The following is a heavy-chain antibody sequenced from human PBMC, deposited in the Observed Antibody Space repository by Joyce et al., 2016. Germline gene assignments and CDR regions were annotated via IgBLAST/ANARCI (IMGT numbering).Heavy chain of an antibody. CDR3: VRGISARPGGPNWFDP. V-gene: IGHV3-74*01. CDR1: GFSFSGYW. Sequence: EVQLVESGGGLVQPGGSLRLSCAASGFSFSGYWIHWVRQAPGKGLVWVSRIITDGSSTRFADSVKGRFTISRDNAKNTLYLQMNSLRAEDTAVYYCVRGISARPGGPNWFDPWGQGTLVTVSS. CDR2: IITDGSST. J-gene: IGHJ5*02. D-gene: IGHD6-6*01.